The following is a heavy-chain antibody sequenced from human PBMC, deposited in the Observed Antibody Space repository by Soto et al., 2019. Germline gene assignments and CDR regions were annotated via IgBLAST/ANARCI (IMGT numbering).Heavy chain of an antibody. Sequence: SETLSLTCTVSGGSIRRDSHYWSWLRQLPEKGLESIGYIYYSGSTYYIPSLESRLSISIDMSKNQFSLKLNSVTAADTAVYFCARGSTARGCDISGQGTMVIASS. J-gene: IGHJ3*02. CDR3: ARGSTARGCDI. CDR2: IYYSGST. CDR1: GGSIRRDSHY. D-gene: IGHD2-21*02. V-gene: IGHV4-31*03.